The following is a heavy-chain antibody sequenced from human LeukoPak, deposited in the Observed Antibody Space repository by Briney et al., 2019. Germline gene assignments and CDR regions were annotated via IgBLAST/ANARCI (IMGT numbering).Heavy chain of an antibody. Sequence: PGGSLRLSCAASGFTFSSYAMSWVRQAPGKGLEWVATVSVNGGNTYYVDSVKGRLTISRDNSKNTLYLQMNSLRAEDTAVYYCAKSPYYDSSGDAFEIWGQGTLVTVSS. CDR2: VSVNGGNT. CDR3: AKSPYYDSSGDAFEI. CDR1: GFTFSSYA. D-gene: IGHD3-22*01. J-gene: IGHJ3*02. V-gene: IGHV3-23*01.